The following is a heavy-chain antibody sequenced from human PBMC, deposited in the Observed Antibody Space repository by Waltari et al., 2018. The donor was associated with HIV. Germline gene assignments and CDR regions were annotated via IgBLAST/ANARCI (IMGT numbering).Heavy chain of an antibody. V-gene: IGHV5-51*03. D-gene: IGHD3-22*01. CDR1: GYSFTSYW. CDR2: IYPGDSHT. CDR3: ATSRSTYYDTGGYFDY. Sequence: EVQLVQSGAEVKKPGESLKISCKASGYSFTSYWIGWVRQMPGKGLEWMGIIYPGDSHTRYSPSFQGQVTISADKSISTAYLQWSSLKASDTAMYYCATSRSTYYDTGGYFDYWGQGTLVTVSS. J-gene: IGHJ4*02.